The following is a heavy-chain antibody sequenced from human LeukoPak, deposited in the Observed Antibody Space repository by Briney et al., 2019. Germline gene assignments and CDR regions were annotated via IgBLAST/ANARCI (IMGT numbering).Heavy chain of an antibody. CDR3: AKGGDGYHGSN. Sequence: HPGGSLRLSCAASGFIFSSYTMAWVRQAPGKGLEWVSTLSPTGGTTHYADSVKGRFTISRDNSKNTLYLQMNSLTDEDTAAYYCAKGGDGYHGSNWGQGTLVTVSS. V-gene: IGHV3-23*01. D-gene: IGHD5-24*01. CDR2: LSPTGGTT. CDR1: GFIFSSYT. J-gene: IGHJ4*02.